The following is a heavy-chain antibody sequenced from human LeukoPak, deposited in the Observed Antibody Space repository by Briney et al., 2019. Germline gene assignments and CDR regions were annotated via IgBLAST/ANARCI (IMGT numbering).Heavy chain of an antibody. J-gene: IGHJ4*02. V-gene: IGHV4-61*08. D-gene: IGHD7-27*01. CDR3: ARIPGDRPDD. Sequence: SETLSLTCTVSGGSISSGDYYWTWIRQPPGKGLEWVGYMYFGERTNYNPSLKSRATISIDTSKKQFSLKLKSVTAADTAVYYCARIPGDRPDDWGQGTLVTVS. CDR2: MYFGERT. CDR1: GGSISSGDYY.